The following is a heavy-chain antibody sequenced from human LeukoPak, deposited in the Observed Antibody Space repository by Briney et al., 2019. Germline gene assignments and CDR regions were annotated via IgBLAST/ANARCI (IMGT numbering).Heavy chain of an antibody. CDR3: ARQVVAVAGTGYFDY. CDR1: GGSIRSSSYY. J-gene: IGHJ4*02. D-gene: IGHD6-19*01. V-gene: IGHV4-39*01. Sequence: SSETLSLICTVSGGSIRSSSYYWGWIRQPPGKGLEWIGSIYYSGSTYYNASLKSRGTISVDTSKNQFSLKLNSVTAADTAVYFCARQVVAVAGTGYFDYWGQGTLVTVSS. CDR2: IYYSGST.